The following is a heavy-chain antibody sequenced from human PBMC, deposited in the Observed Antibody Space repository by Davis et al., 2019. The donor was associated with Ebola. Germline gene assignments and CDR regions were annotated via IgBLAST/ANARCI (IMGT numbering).Heavy chain of an antibody. D-gene: IGHD2-8*01. CDR2: INHSGST. J-gene: IGHJ4*02. Sequence: MPSETLSLTCPVYGGSFSGYYWSWIRQPPGKGLEWIGEINHSGSTNYNPSLKSRVTISVDTSKNQFSLKLSSVTAADTAVYYCARGPSMVSFDYWGQGTLVTVSS. CDR3: ARGPSMVSFDY. V-gene: IGHV4-34*01. CDR1: GGSFSGYY.